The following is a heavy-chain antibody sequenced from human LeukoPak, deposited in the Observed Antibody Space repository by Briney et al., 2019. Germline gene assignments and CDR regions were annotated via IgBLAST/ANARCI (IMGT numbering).Heavy chain of an antibody. CDR1: GFTFDDHA. Sequence: PGRSLRLSCAASGFTFDDHAMHWVRQVPGKGLEWVSGITWKGDNMAYADSVNGRFSISRGNAENSLFLQMNSLRLEDTALYYCAKDIAASGLDAFDIWGQGTMVIVSS. D-gene: IGHD3/OR15-3a*01. CDR3: AKDIAASGLDAFDI. J-gene: IGHJ3*02. CDR2: ITWKGDNM. V-gene: IGHV3-9*01.